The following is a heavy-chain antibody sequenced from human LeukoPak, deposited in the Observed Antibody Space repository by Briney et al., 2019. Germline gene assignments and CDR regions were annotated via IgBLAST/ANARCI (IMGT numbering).Heavy chain of an antibody. J-gene: IGHJ6*03. Sequence: ASVKVSCKASGYTFTSYGISWVRQAPGQGLEWMGWISAYNGNTNYAQKLQGRVTMTTDTSTSTAYMELRSLRSDDTAVYYCARGESRGSYPYYYYYMDVWGKGTTVTVSS. CDR3: ARGESRGSYPYYYYYMDV. V-gene: IGHV1-18*01. CDR2: ISAYNGNT. D-gene: IGHD1-26*01. CDR1: GYTFTSYG.